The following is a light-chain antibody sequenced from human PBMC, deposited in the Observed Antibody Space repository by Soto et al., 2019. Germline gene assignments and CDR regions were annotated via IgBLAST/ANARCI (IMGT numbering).Light chain of an antibody. J-gene: IGLJ1*01. CDR2: EVS. Sequence: QSVLTQPASVSGSPGQSITISCTGTSSDVGGYNYVSWYQQHPGKAPKLMIYEVSNRPSGVSNRFSGSKSGNTASLTISGIQAEDEADYYCSSYTSSRIDYVFGTGTQLTVL. V-gene: IGLV2-14*01. CDR3: SSYTSSRIDYV. CDR1: SSDVGGYNY.